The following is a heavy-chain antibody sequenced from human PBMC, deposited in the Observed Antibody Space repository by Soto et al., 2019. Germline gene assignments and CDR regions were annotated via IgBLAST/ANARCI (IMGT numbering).Heavy chain of an antibody. CDR3: ARSSTLGYYYGSGSYYKGVDFDY. J-gene: IGHJ4*02. V-gene: IGHV4-34*01. D-gene: IGHD3-10*01. CDR2: INHSGST. Sequence: SETLSLTCAVYGGSFSGYYWSWIRQPPGKGLEWIGEINHSGSTNYNPSLKSRVTISVDTSKNQFSLKLSSVTAADTAVYYCARSSTLGYYYGSGSYYKGVDFDYWGQGTLVTVSS. CDR1: GGSFSGYY.